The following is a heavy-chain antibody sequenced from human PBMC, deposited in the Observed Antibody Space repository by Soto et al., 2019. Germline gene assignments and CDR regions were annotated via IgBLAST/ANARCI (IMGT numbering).Heavy chain of an antibody. Sequence: QAQLVQSGAEVKKPGASVKVSCKASGYSFSSYGITWVRQAPGQGLEWLGWISPYNEDTKYAQRLQGRVTMTTDTSTRTAYMDIRGLRSDDTDIYYCARGGYYDSSGARNYHYYGMDVWGQGTTVTVSS. CDR1: GYSFSSYG. D-gene: IGHD3-22*01. J-gene: IGHJ6*02. CDR3: ARGGYYDSSGARNYHYYGMDV. CDR2: ISPYNEDT. V-gene: IGHV1-18*01.